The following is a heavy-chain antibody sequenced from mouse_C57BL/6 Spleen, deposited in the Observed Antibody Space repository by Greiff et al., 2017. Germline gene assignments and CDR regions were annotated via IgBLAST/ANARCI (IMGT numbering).Heavy chain of an antibody. CDR3: ARSGAYAMDY. D-gene: IGHD3-2*02. V-gene: IGHV14-2*01. CDR2: IDPEDGET. Sequence: EVQLQQSGAELVKPGASVKLSCTASGFNIKDYYLHWVKQRTEQGLEWIGRIDPEDGETKYAQKFQGKATITADTSYNTASLQLSSLTSEDTSVYYWARSGAYAMDYWGQGTSVTVSS. J-gene: IGHJ4*01. CDR1: GFNIKDYY.